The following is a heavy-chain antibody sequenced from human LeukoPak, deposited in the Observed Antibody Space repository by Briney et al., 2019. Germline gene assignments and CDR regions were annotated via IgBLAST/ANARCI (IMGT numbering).Heavy chain of an antibody. D-gene: IGHD5-24*01. Sequence: GGSLRLSCAASGFTFSSYEMNWVRQAPGKGLEWVSYISSSGSTIYYADSVKGRFTISRDNAKNSLYLQMNSLRAEDTAVYYCARGEEKATITALDSWGQGTLVTVSS. V-gene: IGHV3-48*03. CDR1: GFTFSSYE. CDR3: ARGEEKATITALDS. J-gene: IGHJ4*02. CDR2: ISSSGSTI.